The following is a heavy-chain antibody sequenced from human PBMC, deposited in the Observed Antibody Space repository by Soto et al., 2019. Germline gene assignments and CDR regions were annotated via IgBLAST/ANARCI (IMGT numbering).Heavy chain of an antibody. V-gene: IGHV1-69*04. CDR1: GGTFSSYT. CDR3: ARDLHVVAQYNWFDP. CDR2: IIPILGIA. D-gene: IGHD5-12*01. J-gene: IGHJ5*02. Sequence: SVKVSCKASGGTFSSYTISWVRQAPGQGLEWMGRIIPILGIANYAQKFQGRVTITADKSTSTAYMELSSLRSEDTAVYYCARDLHVVAQYNWFDPWGQGTLVTVSS.